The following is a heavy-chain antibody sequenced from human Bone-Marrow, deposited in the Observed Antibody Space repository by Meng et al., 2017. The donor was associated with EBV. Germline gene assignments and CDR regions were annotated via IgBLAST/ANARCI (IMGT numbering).Heavy chain of an antibody. J-gene: IGHJ4*02. CDR2: IFYGGST. CDR1: GGSIRSSNW. V-gene: IGHV4-4*02. D-gene: IGHD3-10*01. CDR3: AAGFRELVRSRDY. Sequence: GQPREVGRRPVKPSGTLSLPCVVSGGSIRSSNWWSWVRQTPGKGLEWIGEIFYGGSTNYNPSLESRVTISVDKSKNQFSLKLSSVTAADTAVYYCAAGFRELVRSRDYWGQGTLVTVSS.